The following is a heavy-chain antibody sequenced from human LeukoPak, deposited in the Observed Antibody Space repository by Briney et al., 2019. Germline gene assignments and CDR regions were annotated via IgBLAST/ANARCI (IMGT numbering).Heavy chain of an antibody. CDR3: ARRISRRIPWPKIDY. Sequence: PSETLSLTCAVYGESFSGYYWSWIRQPPGKGLEWIGEINHSGSTNYNPSLKSRVTISVDTSKNQFSLKLSSVTAADTAVYYCARRISRRIPWPKIDYWGQGTLVTVSS. D-gene: IGHD5-18*01. CDR2: INHSGST. J-gene: IGHJ4*02. CDR1: GESFSGYY. V-gene: IGHV4-34*01.